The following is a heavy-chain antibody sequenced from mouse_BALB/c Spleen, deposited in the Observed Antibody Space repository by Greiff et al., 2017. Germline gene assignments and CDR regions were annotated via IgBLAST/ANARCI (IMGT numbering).Heavy chain of an antibody. V-gene: IGHV2-9*02. CDR3: ARGGTVVGYAMDY. Sequence: VKLMESGPGLVAPSQSLSITCTVSGFSLTSYGVHWVRQPPGKGLEWLGVIWAGGSTNYNSALMSRLSISKDNSKSQVFLKMNSLQTDDTAMYYCARGGTVVGYAMDYWGQGTSVTVSS. J-gene: IGHJ4*01. CDR2: IWAGGST. D-gene: IGHD1-1*01. CDR1: GFSLTSYG.